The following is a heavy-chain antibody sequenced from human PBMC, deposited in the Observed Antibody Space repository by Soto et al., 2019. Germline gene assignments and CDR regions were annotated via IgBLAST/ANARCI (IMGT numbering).Heavy chain of an antibody. V-gene: IGHV3-23*01. J-gene: IGHJ6*03. D-gene: IGHD2-15*01. CDR2: ISGSGGST. Sequence: GGSLRLSCAASGFTFSSYAMSWVRQAPGKGLEWVSAISGSGGSTYYADSVKGRFTISRDNSKNTLYLQMNSLRAEDTAVYYCAKTRYCSGGSCYSNYYYLDVWGKGATVNVSS. CDR1: GFTFSSYA. CDR3: AKTRYCSGGSCYSNYYYLDV.